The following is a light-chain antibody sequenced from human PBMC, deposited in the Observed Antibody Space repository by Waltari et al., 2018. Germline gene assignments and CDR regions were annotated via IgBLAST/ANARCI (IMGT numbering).Light chain of an antibody. CDR2: DVS. J-gene: IGKJ4*01. V-gene: IGKV3-11*01. Sequence: ENVLTQSPATLSLSPGERATLSCRASESISSYLAWYHQKPGQAPRLLIYDVSNMATGIPARFSGSGSGTDFTLTISSLETEDFALYYCQQRHSWPLTFGGGTRIEIK. CDR3: QQRHSWPLT. CDR1: ESISSY.